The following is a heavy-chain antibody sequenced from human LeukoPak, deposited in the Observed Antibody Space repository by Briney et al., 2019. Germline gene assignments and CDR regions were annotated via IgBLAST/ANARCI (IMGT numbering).Heavy chain of an antibody. Sequence: SETLSLTCTASGGSISSSTYYWDWIRQPPGKGLEWIGSIYYSGSTYYNPSLKSRVTISVDTSKNQFSLKLSSVTAADTAVYYCAGRKVLRFLEWLEDYWGQGTLVTVSS. CDR1: GGSISSSTYY. V-gene: IGHV4-39*01. CDR2: IYYSGST. J-gene: IGHJ4*02. CDR3: AGRKVLRFLEWLEDY. D-gene: IGHD3-3*01.